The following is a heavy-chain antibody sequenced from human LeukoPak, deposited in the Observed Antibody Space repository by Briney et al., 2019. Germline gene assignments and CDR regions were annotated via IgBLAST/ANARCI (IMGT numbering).Heavy chain of an antibody. CDR2: ISAYNGNT. CDR1: GYTFTSYG. Sequence: ASVKVSCKASGYTFTSYGISWVRQAPGQGLEWMGWISAYNGNTNYAQKLQGRVTMTEDTSTDTAYMELNSLRSEDTAVYYCATDRVIVGATFRYWGQGTLVTVSS. J-gene: IGHJ4*02. D-gene: IGHD1-26*01. V-gene: IGHV1-18*01. CDR3: ATDRVIVGATFRY.